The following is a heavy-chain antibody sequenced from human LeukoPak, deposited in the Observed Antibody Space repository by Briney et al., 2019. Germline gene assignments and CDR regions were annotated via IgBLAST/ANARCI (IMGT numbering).Heavy chain of an antibody. CDR3: ARDLVTVTKGFDI. J-gene: IGHJ3*02. CDR1: GDSLSIHH. Sequence: PSETLSLTCTVSGDSLSIHHWTWIRQPPGKGLEWIGYISYRGSTNYNPSLKSRVTISIDTSKNQFSLRLSSVTAADTALYYCARDLVTVTKGFDIWGQGTMVSVSS. D-gene: IGHD4-17*01. CDR2: ISYRGST. V-gene: IGHV4-59*11.